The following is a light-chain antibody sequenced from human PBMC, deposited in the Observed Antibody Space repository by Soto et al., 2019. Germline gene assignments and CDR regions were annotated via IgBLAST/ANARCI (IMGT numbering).Light chain of an antibody. Sequence: QSVLTQPPSASGTPGQGVTISCSGSSSNIETHDIYWHQQLPGSAPKLLIYSNDQRPSGVPDRFSASKSGTSASLAISVLRSEDEAEYFCATLDDSLSGVVFGGGTKLTVL. CDR1: SSNIETHD. J-gene: IGLJ2*01. CDR3: ATLDDSLSGVV. CDR2: SND. V-gene: IGLV1-47*02.